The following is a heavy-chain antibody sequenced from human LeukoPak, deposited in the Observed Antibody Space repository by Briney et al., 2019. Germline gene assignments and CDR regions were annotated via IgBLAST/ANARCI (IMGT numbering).Heavy chain of an antibody. V-gene: IGHV1-2*02. CDR3: AMSDPPPRWGVLDV. J-gene: IGHJ6*02. CDR1: GYTFSDYY. CDR2: INLNGGGT. D-gene: IGHD4-23*01. Sequence: GASVRVSCKASGYTFSDYYMHWVRQAPGQGLEWMGWINLNGGGTNYAQKFQGRVTMTRDTSINTAYMELRSLKSDDTAVCYCAMSDPPPRWGVLDVWGQGTTVTVSS.